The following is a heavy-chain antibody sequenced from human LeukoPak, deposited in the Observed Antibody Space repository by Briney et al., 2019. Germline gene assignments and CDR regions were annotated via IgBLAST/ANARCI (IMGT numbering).Heavy chain of an antibody. D-gene: IGHD2-2*01. J-gene: IGHJ4*02. CDR2: ISYDGSNK. CDR1: GFTFSSYA. CDR3: ASSTSLYYFDY. V-gene: IGHV3-30-3*01. Sequence: PGGSLRLSCAASGFTFSSYAIHWVRQAPGKGLEWVAVISYDGSNKYYADSVKGRFTISRDNSKNTLYLQMNSLRAEDTAVYYCASSTSLYYFDYWGQGTLVTVSS.